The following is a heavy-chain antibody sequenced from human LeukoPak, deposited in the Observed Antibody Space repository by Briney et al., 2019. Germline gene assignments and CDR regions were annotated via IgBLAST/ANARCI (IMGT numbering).Heavy chain of an antibody. V-gene: IGHV1-2*02. CDR1: GYTFTDYY. CDR2: INPNRGGT. D-gene: IGHD3-3*01. CDR3: ARGISISGLVIISHFDY. J-gene: IGHJ4*02. Sequence: ASVKVSCRASGYTFTDYYIHWVRQAPGQGLEWMGWINPNRGGTNSAQKFQGRVTMTRDTSISTAYMELRSLRSDDTAVYYCARGISISGLVIISHFDYWGQETLVAVSS.